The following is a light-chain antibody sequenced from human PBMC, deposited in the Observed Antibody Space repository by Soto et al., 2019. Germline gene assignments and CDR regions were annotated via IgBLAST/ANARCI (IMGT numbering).Light chain of an antibody. J-gene: IGLJ1*01. CDR2: DVS. Sequence: QSALTQPASVSGSPGQSVTFSCTGTSSDVGGYNYVSWYQQHPGKAPKLMIFDVSNRPSGVSSRFSGSKSGNTASLTNSGLQAEDEADYYCSSYTTSSTYVFGTGTKVTVL. V-gene: IGLV2-14*01. CDR3: SSYTTSSTYV. CDR1: SSDVGGYNY.